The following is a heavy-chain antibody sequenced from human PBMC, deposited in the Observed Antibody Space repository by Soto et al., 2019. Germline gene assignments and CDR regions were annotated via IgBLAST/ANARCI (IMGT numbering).Heavy chain of an antibody. J-gene: IGHJ6*04. CDR2: MNPNSGNT. D-gene: IGHD2-8*02. CDR3: ARSYCSGASGSQLDV. Sequence: ASVKVSCTASGYTFTSYDINWVRQASGLGLEWMGWMNPNSGNTAYAQNFQGRVTMTRDTSITTAYMELSSLRSEDTAVYFCARSYCSGASGSQLDVWGKGTTVTVSS. CDR1: GYTFTSYD. V-gene: IGHV1-8*01.